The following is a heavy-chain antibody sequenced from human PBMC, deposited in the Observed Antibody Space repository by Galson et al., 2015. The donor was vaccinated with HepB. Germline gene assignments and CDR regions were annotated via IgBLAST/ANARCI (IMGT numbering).Heavy chain of an antibody. CDR1: GYTFTSYY. CDR3: ARGPRGIAAAGTSFDY. V-gene: IGHV1-46*03. Sequence: SVKVSCKASGYTFTSYYMHWVRQAPGQGLEWMGIINPRGGSTSYAQKFQGRVTMTRDTSTSTVYMELSSLRSEDTAVYYCARGPRGIAAAGTSFDYWGQGTLVTVSS. J-gene: IGHJ4*02. D-gene: IGHD6-13*01. CDR2: INPRGGST.